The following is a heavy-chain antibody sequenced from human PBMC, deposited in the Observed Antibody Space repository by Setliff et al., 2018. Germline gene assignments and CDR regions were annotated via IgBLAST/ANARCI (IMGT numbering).Heavy chain of an antibody. J-gene: IGHJ3*01. CDR3: TTDRAACSGSSCYNGFDV. Sequence: LRLSCAASGFTFRYAWMHWVRQAPGKGLEWVGRSKSKTAGGAIDYAAPVKGRFTISRDDSKNTLYLQMSSLKTEDTAMYYCTTDRAACSGSSCYNGFDVWGQGTMVTVSS. CDR2: SKSKTAGGAI. D-gene: IGHD2-2*02. CDR1: GFTFRYAW. V-gene: IGHV3-15*07.